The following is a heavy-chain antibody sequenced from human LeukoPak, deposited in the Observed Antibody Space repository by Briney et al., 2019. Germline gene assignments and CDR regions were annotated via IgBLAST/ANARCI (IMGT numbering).Heavy chain of an antibody. CDR3: ARGIAYCSGGSCYFDY. Sequence: PGGSLRLSCAASGFTFSSYDMHWVRQATGKGLEWVSAIGTAGDTYYPGSVKGRFTISRENAKNSLYLQMNSLRAGDTAVYYCARGIAYCSGGSCYFDYWGQGTLVTVSS. CDR1: GFTFSSYD. V-gene: IGHV3-13*01. J-gene: IGHJ4*02. D-gene: IGHD2-15*01. CDR2: IGTAGDT.